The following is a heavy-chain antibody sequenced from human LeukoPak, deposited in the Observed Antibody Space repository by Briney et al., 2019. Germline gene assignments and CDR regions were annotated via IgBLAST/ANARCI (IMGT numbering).Heavy chain of an antibody. J-gene: IGHJ6*03. V-gene: IGHV4-59*01. CDR3: ARSSEGRYYYDSSGYSYYYYMDV. CDR1: GGSISSYY. CDR2: IYYSGST. D-gene: IGHD3-22*01. Sequence: SETLSLTCTVSGGSISSYYWSRIRQPPGKGLEWIGYIYYSGSTSYNPSLKSRVTISVDTSKNQFSLKLSSVTAADTAVYYCARSSEGRYYYDSSGYSYYYYMDVWGKGTTVTISS.